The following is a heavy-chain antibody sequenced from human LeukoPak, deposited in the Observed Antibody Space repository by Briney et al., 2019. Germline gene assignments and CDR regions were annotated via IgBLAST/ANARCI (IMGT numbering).Heavy chain of an antibody. Sequence: SETLSLTCTVSGASISSYYWSWIRQSPRKGLEWIGYGHYSGSTNYNPSLKSRVSISVDTSKNQFSLNLNSVTAADTAVYYCARGRSEREAFDIWGHGTMVTVSS. V-gene: IGHV4-59*01. D-gene: IGHD1-26*01. CDR2: GHYSGST. J-gene: IGHJ3*02. CDR1: GASISSYY. CDR3: ARGRSEREAFDI.